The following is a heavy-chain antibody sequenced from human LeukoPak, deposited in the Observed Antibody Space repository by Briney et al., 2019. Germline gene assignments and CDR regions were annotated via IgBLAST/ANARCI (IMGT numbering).Heavy chain of an antibody. CDR2: IKSDGTST. D-gene: IGHD5-18*01. Sequence: GGSLRLSCAASTFTFSRYWMHWVRQAPRKGLVWVSLIKSDGTSTNYADSVKGRFTISRDNAKNTLYLQMNSLRADDTAVYYXATGNXYGXDYWGQG. CDR1: TFTFSRYW. J-gene: IGHJ4*02. CDR3: ATGNXYGXDY. V-gene: IGHV3-74*01.